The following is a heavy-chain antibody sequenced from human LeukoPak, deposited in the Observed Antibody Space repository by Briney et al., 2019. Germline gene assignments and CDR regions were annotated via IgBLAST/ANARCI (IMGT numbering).Heavy chain of an antibody. J-gene: IGHJ4*02. CDR2: INNDGGTT. CDR1: GFTFSNYW. V-gene: IGHV3-74*01. CDR3: ARGGVGSFDY. Sequence: GGSLGLSCAASGFTFSNYWMHWVRQAPGKGLMWVSHINNDGGTTSYADSVKGRFTISRDNAKNTVCLQMNSLRAEDTAVYYCARGGVGSFDYWGQGALVTVSP. D-gene: IGHD1-26*01.